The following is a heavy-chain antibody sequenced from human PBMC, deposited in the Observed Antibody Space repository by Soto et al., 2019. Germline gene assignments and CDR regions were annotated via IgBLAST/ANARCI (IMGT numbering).Heavy chain of an antibody. V-gene: IGHV3-30*18. Sequence: GGSLRLSCAASGFTVSSYGMHWVRQAPGKGLEWVAVISYDGSNKYYADSVKGRFTISRDNSKNTLYLQMDSLRAEDTAVYYCAKDPHDYYDSSGYGYYFDYWGQGTLVTVSS. CDR2: ISYDGSNK. CDR3: AKDPHDYYDSSGYGYYFDY. J-gene: IGHJ4*02. D-gene: IGHD3-22*01. CDR1: GFTVSSYG.